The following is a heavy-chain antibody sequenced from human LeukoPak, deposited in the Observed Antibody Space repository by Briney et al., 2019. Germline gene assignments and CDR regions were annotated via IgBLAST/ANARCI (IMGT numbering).Heavy chain of an antibody. J-gene: IGHJ4*02. CDR1: GFSVSSYG. CDR2: ISVNGETT. D-gene: IGHD6-19*01. CDR3: AQEYSSGWYPY. V-gene: IGHV3-23*01. Sequence: GGSLRLSCAVSGFSVSSYGMSWVRQAPGKGLEWISAISVNGETTYYANSVKGRFIISRDNPENTLYLQMNSLRAEDTAVYYCAQEYSSGWYPYWGQGSLVSVSS.